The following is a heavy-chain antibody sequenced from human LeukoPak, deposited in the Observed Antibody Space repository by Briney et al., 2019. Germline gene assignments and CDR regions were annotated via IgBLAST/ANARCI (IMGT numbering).Heavy chain of an antibody. J-gene: IGHJ3*02. V-gene: IGHV4-59*01. CDR3: AKTYDTLIFDI. D-gene: IGHD3-9*01. CDR1: GGSISSYY. Sequence: PSETLSLTCTVSGGSISSYYWSWIRQPPGKGLEWIGYIYYSGSTNYNPSLKSRVTISVDTSKNQFSLKLSSVTAADTAAYYCAKTYDTLIFDIWGQGTMVTVSS. CDR2: IYYSGST.